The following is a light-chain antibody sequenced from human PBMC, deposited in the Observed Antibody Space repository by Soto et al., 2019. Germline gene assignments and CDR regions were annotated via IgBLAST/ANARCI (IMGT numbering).Light chain of an antibody. CDR3: SSYTSSSTLEV. Sequence: QSARTQPASWSGPPGQPIPTPCTGPSGDFGGYNYVSWYQQHPGKAPKLMIYDVSNRPSGVSNRFSGSKSGNTASLTISGLQAEDEADYYCSSYTSSSTLEVFGTGTKLTVL. CDR1: SGDFGGYNY. V-gene: IGLV2-14*01. J-gene: IGLJ1*01. CDR2: DVS.